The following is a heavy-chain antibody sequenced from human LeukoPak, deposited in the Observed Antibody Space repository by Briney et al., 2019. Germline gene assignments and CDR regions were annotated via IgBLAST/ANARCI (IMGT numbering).Heavy chain of an antibody. CDR1: GYTFTGYY. J-gene: IGHJ3*02. Sequence: ASVKVSCKASGYTFTGYYMHWVRQAPGQGLEWMGWINPNSGGTNYAQKFQGWVTMTRDTSISTAYMGLRSLRSDDTAVYYCARDVQQWLVPGFDAFDIWGQGTMVTVSS. D-gene: IGHD6-19*01. CDR2: INPNSGGT. CDR3: ARDVQQWLVPGFDAFDI. V-gene: IGHV1-2*04.